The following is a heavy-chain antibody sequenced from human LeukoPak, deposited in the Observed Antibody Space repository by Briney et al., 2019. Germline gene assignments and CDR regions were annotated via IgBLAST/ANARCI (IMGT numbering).Heavy chain of an antibody. J-gene: IGHJ4*02. CDR2: IYSGST. CDR3: AREDYYGSGSYSYDY. V-gene: IGHV4-38-2*02. D-gene: IGHD3-10*01. CDR1: GYSISSGYY. Sequence: SETLSLTCIVSGYSISSGYYWGWIRQPPGKGLEWIGSIYSGSTYYNPSLKSRVTMSVDTSKNQFSLKLSSVTAADTAVYYCAREDYYGSGSYSYDYWGQGTLVTVSS.